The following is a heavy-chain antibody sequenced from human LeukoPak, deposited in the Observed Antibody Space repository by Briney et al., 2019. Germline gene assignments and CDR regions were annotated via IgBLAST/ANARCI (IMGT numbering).Heavy chain of an antibody. CDR1: VFTFSSYE. V-gene: IGHV3-48*03. CDR3: ARSGIAARPGIGY. CDR2: ISSSGSTI. J-gene: IGHJ4*02. Sequence: GGCLRLSCAASVFTFSSYEMNCVRQAPGKGLEGVSYISSSGSTIYYADSVKGRFTISRDNAKNSLYLQMNSLRAEDTAVYYCARSGIAARPGIGYWGQGTLVTVSS. D-gene: IGHD6-6*01.